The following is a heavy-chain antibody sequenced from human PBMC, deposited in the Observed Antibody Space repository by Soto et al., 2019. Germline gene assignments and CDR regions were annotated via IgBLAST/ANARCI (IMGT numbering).Heavy chain of an antibody. CDR2: IKQDGSEK. CDR3: ARVYYYYGSGSYYKEFDY. Sequence: PGGSPRLSCAAPGFTFCSYWMSWVRQAPGEGLEWVANIKQDGSEKYYVDSVKGRFTISRDNAKNLLYLQMNSLRAEDTAVYYCARVYYYYGSGSYYKEFDYWGQGTLVTV. V-gene: IGHV3-7*01. CDR1: GFTFCSYW. J-gene: IGHJ4*02. D-gene: IGHD3-10*01.